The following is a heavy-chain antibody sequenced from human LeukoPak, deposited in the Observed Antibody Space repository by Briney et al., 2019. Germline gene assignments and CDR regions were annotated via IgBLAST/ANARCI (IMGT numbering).Heavy chain of an antibody. J-gene: IGHJ4*02. CDR1: GFIFGDYA. CDR2: ISWDSGNR. Sequence: GGSLRLSCAASGFIFGDYAMHWVRQVPGKGLEWVSGISWDSGNRGYADSVKGRFTISRDNAKNSVYLQMNTLGADDTGFYYCAKDIYRFGGGGSDSWGPGVLVIVSS. D-gene: IGHD3-16*02. CDR3: AKDIYRFGGGGSDS. V-gene: IGHV3-9*01.